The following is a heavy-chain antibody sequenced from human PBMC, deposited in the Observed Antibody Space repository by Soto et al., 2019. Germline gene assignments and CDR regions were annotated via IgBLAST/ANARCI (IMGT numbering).Heavy chain of an antibody. CDR3: ASHGGRSPEGRYYYGMDV. D-gene: IGHD1-26*01. CDR2: IIPIFGTA. CDR1: GGTFSSYA. J-gene: IGHJ6*02. V-gene: IGHV1-69*12. Sequence: QVQLVQSGAEVKKPGSSVKVSCKASGGTFSSYAISWVRQAPGQGLEWMGGIIPIFGTADYAQKFQGRVKITEDESTSTAHMELSTLRSEDTAVYYCASHGGRSPEGRYYYGMDVWGQGTTVTVSS.